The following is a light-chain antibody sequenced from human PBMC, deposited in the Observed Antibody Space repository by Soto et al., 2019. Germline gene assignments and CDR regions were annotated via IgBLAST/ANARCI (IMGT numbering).Light chain of an antibody. J-gene: IGKJ4*01. Sequence: EIVLTQSPGTLSLSPGERAALSCRASQSVTSTYLAWYQQKPGQAPRLLIYGASSRATGIPDRFSGSGSGTVFTLIISRLEPEDFAVYYCQQYGRSITFGGGTKVEIK. V-gene: IGKV3-20*01. CDR1: QSVTSTY. CDR3: QQYGRSIT. CDR2: GAS.